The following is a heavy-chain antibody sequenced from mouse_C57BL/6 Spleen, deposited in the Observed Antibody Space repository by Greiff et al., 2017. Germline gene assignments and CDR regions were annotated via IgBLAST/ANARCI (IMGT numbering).Heavy chain of an antibody. V-gene: IGHV1-81*01. CDR2: IYPRSGNT. CDR1: GYTFTSYG. CDR3: ARSGGEGDCDMDY. D-gene: IGHD2-13*01. J-gene: IGHJ4*01. Sequence: QVQLQQSGAELARPGASVKLSCKASGYTFTSYGISWVKQRTGQGLEWIGEIYPRSGNTYYNEKFKGKATLTADKSSSTAYMELRSLTSEDSAVYFCARSGGEGDCDMDYWGQGTSVTVSS.